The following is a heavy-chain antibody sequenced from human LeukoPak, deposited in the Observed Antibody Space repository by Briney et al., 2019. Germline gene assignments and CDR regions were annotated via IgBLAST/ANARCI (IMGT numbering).Heavy chain of an antibody. J-gene: IGHJ4*02. CDR1: GFTFSSYA. CDR3: ARDLAGGAGRFDY. V-gene: IGHV3-23*01. D-gene: IGHD3-10*01. Sequence: GGSLRLSCAASGFTFSSYAMSWVRQAPGKGLEWVSAISGSGGSTYYADSVKGRFTVSRDNSKNTLYLQMNSLRAEDTAVYYCARDLAGGAGRFDYWGQGTLVTVSS. CDR2: ISGSGGST.